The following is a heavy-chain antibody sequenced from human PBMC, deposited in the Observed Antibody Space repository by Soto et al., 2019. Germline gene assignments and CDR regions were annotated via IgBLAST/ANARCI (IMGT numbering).Heavy chain of an antibody. Sequence: GGSLRLSCAASGFTFSSYAMHWVRQAPGKGLEWVAVISYDGSNKYYADSVKGRFTISRDNSKNTLYLQMNSLRAEDTAVYYCARGRGIVYFDYWGQGTLVTVSS. V-gene: IGHV3-30-3*01. CDR2: ISYDGSNK. D-gene: IGHD1-26*01. CDR3: ARGRGIVYFDY. J-gene: IGHJ4*02. CDR1: GFTFSSYA.